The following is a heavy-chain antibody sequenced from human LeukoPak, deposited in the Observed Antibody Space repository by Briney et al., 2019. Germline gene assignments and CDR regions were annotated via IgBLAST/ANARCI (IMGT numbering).Heavy chain of an antibody. CDR3: ARDHYDFWSGYYTGYYYYYYMDV. Sequence: ASVKVSCKASGYTFTSYYMHWVRQAPGQGLEWMGIINPSGGSTSYAQKFQGRVTMTRGTSTSTVYMELSSLRSEDTAVYYCARDHYDFWSGYYTGYYYYYYMDVWGKGTTVTVS. D-gene: IGHD3-3*01. J-gene: IGHJ6*03. CDR2: INPSGGST. V-gene: IGHV1-46*01. CDR1: GYTFTSYY.